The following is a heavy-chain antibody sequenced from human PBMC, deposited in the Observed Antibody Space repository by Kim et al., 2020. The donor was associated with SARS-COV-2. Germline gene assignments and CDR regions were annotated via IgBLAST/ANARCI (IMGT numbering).Heavy chain of an antibody. V-gene: IGHV3-48*03. D-gene: IGHD6-19*01. CDR1: GFTFSSYE. J-gene: IGHJ6*02. CDR3: ARDRFAAHIAVAGIDYYYGMDV. CDR2: ISSSGSTI. Sequence: GGSLRLSCAASGFTFSSYEMNWVRQAPGKGLEWVSYISSSGSTIYYADSVKGRFTISRDNAKNSLYLQMNSMRAEDTAVYYCARDRFAAHIAVAGIDYYYGMDVWGQGTTVTVSS.